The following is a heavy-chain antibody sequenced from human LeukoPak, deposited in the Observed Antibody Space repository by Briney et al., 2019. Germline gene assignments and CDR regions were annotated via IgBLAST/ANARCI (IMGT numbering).Heavy chain of an antibody. V-gene: IGHV3-48*01. CDR3: AKAAVAGMDV. D-gene: IGHD5-18*01. CDR1: GFTFSSYS. CDR2: ITASGTAM. Sequence: PGGSLRLSCAASGFTFSSYSMNWVRQAPGKGLEWVSHITASGTAMFYADSVKGRFTISRDNSKNTLYLQMNSLRAEDTAVYYCAKAAVAGMDVWGQGTTVTVSS. J-gene: IGHJ6*02.